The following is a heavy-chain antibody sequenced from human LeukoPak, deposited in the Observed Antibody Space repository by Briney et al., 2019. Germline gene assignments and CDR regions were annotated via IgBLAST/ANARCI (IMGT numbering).Heavy chain of an antibody. CDR1: ENIFNRYD. V-gene: IGHV1-8*01. J-gene: IGHJ4*02. CDR3: AFRYCTGGSCPSPFDY. D-gene: IGHD2-15*01. CDR2: TNPNSGNT. Sequence: ASVTVSCKAPENIFNRYDINWVRQAAGQGLEWMGWTNPNSGNTGYAHKFQRRVTMTRTPSTSTAYLELSSLRSEDTAVYYCAFRYCTGGSCPSPFDYWGQGTLITVSS.